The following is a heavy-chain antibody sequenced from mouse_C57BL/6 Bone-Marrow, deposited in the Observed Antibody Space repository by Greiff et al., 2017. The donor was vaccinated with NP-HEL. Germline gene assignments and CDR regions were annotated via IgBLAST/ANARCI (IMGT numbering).Heavy chain of an antibody. Sequence: QVQLQQPGPELVKPGASVKLSCKASGYTFTSYWMHWVKQRPGQGLEWIGNINPSNGGTNYNEKFKSKATLTVDKSSSTAYMQLSSLTYEDSAVYYYARNDDGYQAWFADWGQGTLVTVSS. V-gene: IGHV1-53*01. CDR1: GYTFTSYW. J-gene: IGHJ3*01. D-gene: IGHD2-3*01. CDR2: INPSNGGT. CDR3: ARNDDGYQAWFAD.